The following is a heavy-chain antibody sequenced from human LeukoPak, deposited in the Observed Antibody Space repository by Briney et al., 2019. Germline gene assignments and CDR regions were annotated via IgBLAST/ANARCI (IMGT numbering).Heavy chain of an antibody. CDR2: INWYGGST. J-gene: IGHJ4*02. D-gene: IGHD3-22*01. Sequence: PGGSLRLSCAASGFTFDDYGMSWVRQAAGKGLEWVSGINWYGGSTGYADSVKGRFTISRDNAKNSLYLQMNSLRAEDTALYYCARTLTTYYYDSSGTYYFDYWGQGTLVIVSS. V-gene: IGHV3-20*04. CDR3: ARTLTTYYYDSSGTYYFDY. CDR1: GFTFDDYG.